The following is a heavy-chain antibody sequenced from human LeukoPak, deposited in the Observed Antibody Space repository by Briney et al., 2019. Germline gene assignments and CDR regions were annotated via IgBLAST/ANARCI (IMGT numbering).Heavy chain of an antibody. CDR1: GFTFSSYW. Sequence: GGSLRLSCAASGFTFSSYWMSWVRQAPGKGLEWVANIKQDGSEKYYVDSVKGRFTISRDNAKNSPYLQMNSLRAEDTAVYYCARDAGYCSGGSCPLVANAFDIWGQGTMVTVSS. D-gene: IGHD2-15*01. J-gene: IGHJ3*02. CDR2: IKQDGSEK. CDR3: ARDAGYCSGGSCPLVANAFDI. V-gene: IGHV3-7*01.